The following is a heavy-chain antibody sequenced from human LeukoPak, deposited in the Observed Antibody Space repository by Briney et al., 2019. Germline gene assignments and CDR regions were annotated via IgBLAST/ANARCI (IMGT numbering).Heavy chain of an antibody. CDR1: GGSISSYY. V-gene: IGHV4-59*01. CDR2: IYYSGST. CDR3: ARVYDYGDYGIDY. D-gene: IGHD4-17*01. J-gene: IGHJ4*02. Sequence: SETLSLTCTVSGGSISSYYWSWIRQPPGKGLEWIGYIYYSGSTNYHPSLKSRVTISVDTSKNQFSLKLSSVTTADTAVYYCARVYDYGDYGIDYWGQGTLVTVSS.